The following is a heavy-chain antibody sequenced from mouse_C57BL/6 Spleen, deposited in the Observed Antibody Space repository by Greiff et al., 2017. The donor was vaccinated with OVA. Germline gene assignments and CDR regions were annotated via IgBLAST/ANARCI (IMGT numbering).Heavy chain of an antibody. CDR2: IRNKANGYTT. CDR3: ARYESLYSNGWYFDV. CDR1: GFTFTDYY. J-gene: IGHJ1*03. D-gene: IGHD2-5*01. V-gene: IGHV7-3*01. Sequence: EVQGVESGGGLVEPGGSLSLSCAASGFTFTDYYMSWVRQPPGKALEWLGFIRNKANGYTTEYSASVKGRFTISRDNSQSILYLQMNALRAEDSATYYCARYESLYSNGWYFDVWGTGTTVTVSS.